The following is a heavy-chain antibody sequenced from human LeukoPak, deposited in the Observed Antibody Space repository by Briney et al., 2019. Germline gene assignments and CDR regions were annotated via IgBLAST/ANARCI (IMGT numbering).Heavy chain of an antibody. J-gene: IGHJ4*02. CDR3: ARLTLPQMAHFDS. CDR2: VYYTGST. Sequence: SETLSLTCTLANGSINSFTHYWAWVRQPPGKRLEWIGNVYYTGSTSYSPSLKSRLTISADTSENRFSLKLTSVTAADTAVYYCARLTLPQMAHFDSWGQGALVTVSS. V-gene: IGHV4-39*07. CDR1: NGSINSFTHY. D-gene: IGHD5-24*01.